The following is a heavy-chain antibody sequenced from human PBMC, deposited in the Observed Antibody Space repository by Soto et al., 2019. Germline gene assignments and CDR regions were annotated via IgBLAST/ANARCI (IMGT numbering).Heavy chain of an antibody. D-gene: IGHD3-22*01. J-gene: IGHJ4*01. V-gene: IGHV3-21*01. CDR3: AREAYHWQYDSDVQEDFDY. CDR2: ISSSSSYI. Sequence: GGSLRLSCAASVLTFSSYSMNWVRQVPGKGLEWVSSISSSSSYIYYADSVKGRFTISRDNAKNSLYLQMNSLRAKDTAVYYCAREAYHWQYDSDVQEDFDYWGQGTLVTVSS. CDR1: VLTFSSYS.